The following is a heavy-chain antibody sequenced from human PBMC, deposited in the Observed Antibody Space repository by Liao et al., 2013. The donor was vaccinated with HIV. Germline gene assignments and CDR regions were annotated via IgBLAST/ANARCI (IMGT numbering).Heavy chain of an antibody. CDR1: GGSFSGYY. Sequence: QVQLQQWGAGLLKPSETLSLTCAVYGGSFSGYYWSWIRQPPGKGLEWIGEINHSGSTNYNPSLKSRVTISVDTSKNQFSLKLSSVTAADTAVYYCARGRYCSGGSCYRTEYFQHWARAPWSPSPQ. CDR3: ARGRYCSGGSCYRTEYFQH. V-gene: IGHV4-34*01. D-gene: IGHD2-15*01. J-gene: IGHJ1*01. CDR2: INHSGST.